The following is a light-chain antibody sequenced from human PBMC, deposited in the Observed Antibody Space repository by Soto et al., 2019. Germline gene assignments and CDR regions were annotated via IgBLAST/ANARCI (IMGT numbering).Light chain of an antibody. J-gene: IGKJ4*01. CDR3: QQYNTYSS. CDR1: QSIDDS. Sequence: DIQMTQSPSTLSVSAGDRVTITCRASQSIDDSLAWYQQKPGKAPKLLIYQASTLENSVPSRFSGSGSGTEFTLTISSLQPDDFAVYFCQQYNTYSSFGEGTKVEIK. V-gene: IGKV1-5*03. CDR2: QAS.